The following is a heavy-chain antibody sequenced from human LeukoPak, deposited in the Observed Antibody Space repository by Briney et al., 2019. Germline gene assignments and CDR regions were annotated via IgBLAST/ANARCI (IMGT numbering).Heavy chain of an antibody. CDR1: GYTFTSYG. CDR3: ARDGEDIVVVPAAHDVWFDP. V-gene: IGHV1-18*01. CDR2: ISAYNGNT. D-gene: IGHD2-2*01. J-gene: IGHJ5*02. Sequence: ASVKVSCKASGYTFTSYGISWVRQAPGQGLEWMGWISAYNGNTNYAQKLQGRVTMTTDTSTSTAYMELRSLRSDDTAVYHCARDGEDIVVVPAAHDVWFDPWGQGTLVTVSS.